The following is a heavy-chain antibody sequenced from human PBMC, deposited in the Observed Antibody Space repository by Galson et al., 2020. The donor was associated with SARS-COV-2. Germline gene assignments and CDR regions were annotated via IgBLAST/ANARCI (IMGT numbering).Heavy chain of an antibody. CDR3: AKERGIAVAGTRYYFDY. CDR2: IWYDGSNK. D-gene: IGHD6-19*01. J-gene: IGHJ4*02. Sequence: GESLKISCAASGFTFSSYGMHWVRQAPGKGLEWVAVIWYDGSNKYYADSVKGRFTISRDNSKNTLYLQMNSLRAEDTAVYYCAKERGIAVAGTRYYFDYWGQGTLVTVSS. CDR1: GFTFSSYG. V-gene: IGHV3-33*06.